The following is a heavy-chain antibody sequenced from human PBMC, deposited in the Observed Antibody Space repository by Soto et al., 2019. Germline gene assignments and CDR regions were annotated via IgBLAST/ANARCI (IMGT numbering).Heavy chain of an antibody. V-gene: IGHV4-39*01. CDR2: IYYSGST. D-gene: IGHD5-12*01. Sequence: SETLSLTCTVSGGSISSSSYYWGWIRQPPGKGLEWIGSIYYSGSTYYNPSLKSRVTISVDTSKNQFSLKLSSVTAADTAVYYCARLPLLGYSGYGGFDYWAQGTLVTVSS. CDR3: ARLPLLGYSGYGGFDY. CDR1: GGSISSSSYY. J-gene: IGHJ4*02.